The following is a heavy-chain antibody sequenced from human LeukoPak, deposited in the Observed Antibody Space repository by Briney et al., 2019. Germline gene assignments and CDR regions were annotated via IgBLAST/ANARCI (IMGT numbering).Heavy chain of an antibody. CDR1: GITFSNSG. CDR2: ISGSGSNT. CDR3: AKDLSPAAA. D-gene: IGHD6-25*01. Sequence: GGSLRLSCAASGITFSNSGMNWVRQAPGKGLEWVSAISGSGSNTYYADSVKGRFTISRDNSKNTLSLQMNNLRDEDTAVYYCAKDLSPAAAWGQGTLVTVSS. J-gene: IGHJ5*02. V-gene: IGHV3-23*01.